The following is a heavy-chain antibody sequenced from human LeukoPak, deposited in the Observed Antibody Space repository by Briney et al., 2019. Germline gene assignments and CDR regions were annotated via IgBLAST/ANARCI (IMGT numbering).Heavy chain of an antibody. CDR2: IYYSGST. Sequence: PSETLSLTCTVSGGSISSYYWSWIRQPPGKGLEWIGYIYYSGSTNYNPSLKSRVTISVDTSKNQFPLKLSSVTAADTAVYYCARFGVPATVFDYWGQGTLVTVSS. CDR1: GGSISSYY. J-gene: IGHJ4*02. CDR3: ARFGVPATVFDY. V-gene: IGHV4-59*01. D-gene: IGHD2-15*01.